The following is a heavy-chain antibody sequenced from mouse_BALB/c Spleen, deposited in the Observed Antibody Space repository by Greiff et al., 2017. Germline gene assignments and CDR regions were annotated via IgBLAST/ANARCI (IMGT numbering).Heavy chain of an antibody. D-gene: IGHD1-1*01. J-gene: IGHJ4*01. CDR2: INPSNGGT. CDR1: GYTFTSYY. Sequence: VQLQQSGAELVKPGASVKLSCKASGYTFTSYYMYWVKQRPGQGLEWIGEINPSNGGTNFNEKFKSKATLTVDKSSSTAYMQLSSLTSEDSAVYYCTRGTTVVATDYYAMDYWGQGTSVTVSS. CDR3: TRGTTVVATDYYAMDY. V-gene: IGHV1S81*02.